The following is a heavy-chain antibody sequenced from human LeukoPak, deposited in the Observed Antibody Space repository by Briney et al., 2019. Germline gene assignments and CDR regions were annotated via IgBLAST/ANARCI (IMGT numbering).Heavy chain of an antibody. V-gene: IGHV3-13*01. J-gene: IGHJ4*02. CDR2: IGTAGDT. Sequence: GGSLRLSCATSGFTFSSYAMHWVRQATGKGLEWVSAIGTAGDTFYPGSVKGRFIISRENAKNSLSLQMNSLRAEDTAVYYCVRQQTPHGNFDYWGQGTLVTVSS. CDR3: VRQQTPHGNFDY. CDR1: GFTFSSYA. D-gene: IGHD1-26*01.